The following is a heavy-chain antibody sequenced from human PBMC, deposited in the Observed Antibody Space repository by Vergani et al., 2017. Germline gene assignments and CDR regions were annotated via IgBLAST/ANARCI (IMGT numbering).Heavy chain of an antibody. CDR2: INPNSGGT. CDR1: GYTFTGYY. J-gene: IGHJ6*02. Sequence: QVQLVQSGAEVKKPGASVKVSCKASGYTFTGYYMHWVRQAPGQGLEWMGWINPNSGGTNYAQKFQGRVTMTRDTSISTAYMELSRLRSDDTAVYYCARVGCSSTSCYTSYYYYGMDVWGQGTTVTVSS. V-gene: IGHV1-2*02. D-gene: IGHD2-2*02. CDR3: ARVGCSSTSCYTSYYYYGMDV.